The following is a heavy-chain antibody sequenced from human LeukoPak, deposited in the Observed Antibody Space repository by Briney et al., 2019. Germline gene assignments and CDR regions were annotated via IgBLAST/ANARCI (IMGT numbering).Heavy chain of an antibody. J-gene: IGHJ4*02. Sequence: ASVKVSCKASGGTFSSYAISWVRHAPGQGLEWMGRIIPILGIANYAQKFQGRVTINADKSTSTAYMELSSLRAEDTAVYYCAWEDSGSYFDYWGQGTLVTVSS. CDR2: IIPILGIA. D-gene: IGHD1-26*01. CDR3: AWEDSGSYFDY. CDR1: GGTFSSYA. V-gene: IGHV1-69*04.